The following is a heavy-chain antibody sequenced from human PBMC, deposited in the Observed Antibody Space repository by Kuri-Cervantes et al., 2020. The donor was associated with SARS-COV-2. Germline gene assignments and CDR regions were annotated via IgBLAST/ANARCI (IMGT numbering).Heavy chain of an antibody. Sequence: GESLKISCAASGFTFSSYAMHWVRQAPGKGLEWVSYISISGSTIYYADSVKGRFTISRDNAKNSLYLQMNSLRAEDTAVYYCARDKSGGWYRVGYYMDVWGKGTTVTVSS. D-gene: IGHD1-1*01. V-gene: IGHV3-48*03. CDR3: ARDKSGGWYRVGYYMDV. J-gene: IGHJ6*03. CDR1: GFTFSSYA. CDR2: ISISGSTI.